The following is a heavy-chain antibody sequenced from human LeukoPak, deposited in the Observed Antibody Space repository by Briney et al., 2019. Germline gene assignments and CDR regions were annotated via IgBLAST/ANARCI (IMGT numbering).Heavy chain of an antibody. D-gene: IGHD6-6*01. CDR3: ARGGLAARPGYSDY. CDR1: GGSISSYY. V-gene: IGHV4-4*07. CDR2: IYTSGST. J-gene: IGHJ4*02. Sequence: PSETLSLTCTVSGGSISSYYWSWIRQPAGKGLEWIGRIYTSGSTNYNPSLKSRVTISVDKSKNQFSLKLSSVTAADTAVYYCARGGLAARPGYSDYRGQGTLVTVSS.